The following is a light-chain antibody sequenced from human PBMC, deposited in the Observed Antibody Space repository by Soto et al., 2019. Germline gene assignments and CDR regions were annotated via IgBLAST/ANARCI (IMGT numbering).Light chain of an antibody. CDR1: QGIRNY. Sequence: DIQMTQSPSSLSAYVGDRVTITCRASQGIRNYLAWYQQRPGKVPTLLIYAASTLQSGVPSRFSGSGSGTHFTLTISSLQPEDVATYYCQKYNSAPLTFGQGTRLEIK. V-gene: IGKV1-27*01. CDR3: QKYNSAPLT. J-gene: IGKJ5*01. CDR2: AAS.